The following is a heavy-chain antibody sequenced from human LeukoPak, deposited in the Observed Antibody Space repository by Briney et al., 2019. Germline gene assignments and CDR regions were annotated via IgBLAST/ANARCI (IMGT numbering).Heavy chain of an antibody. D-gene: IGHD4-17*01. CDR1: GYTFTSYV. CDR3: ARASYGDPVDY. V-gene: IGHV1-8*03. J-gene: IGHJ4*02. CDR2: MNPNSGNT. Sequence: ASVKVSCKASGYTFTSYVINWVRQATGQGLEWMGWMNPNSGNTGYAQKFQGRVTITRNTSISTAYMELSSLRSEDTAVYYCARASYGDPVDYWGQGTLVTVSS.